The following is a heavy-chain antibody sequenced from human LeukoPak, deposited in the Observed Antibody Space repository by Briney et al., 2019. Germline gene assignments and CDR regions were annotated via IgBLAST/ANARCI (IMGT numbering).Heavy chain of an antibody. J-gene: IGHJ6*03. CDR1: GFTFSSYS. CDR3: ARVAGNPIAEVYYYYYMDV. CDR2: FSSSSSYI. V-gene: IGHV3-21*01. Sequence: GGSLRLSCAASGFTFSSYSMNWVRQAPGKGLEWVSSFSSSSSYIYYADSVKGRFTISRDNAKNSLYLQMNSLRAEDTAAYFCARVAGNPIAEVYYYYYMDVWGKGTTVTVSS. D-gene: IGHD6-13*01.